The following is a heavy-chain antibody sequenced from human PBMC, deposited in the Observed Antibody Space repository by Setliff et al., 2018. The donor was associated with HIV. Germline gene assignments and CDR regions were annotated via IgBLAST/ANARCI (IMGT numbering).Heavy chain of an antibody. Sequence: SETLSLTCTVSGGSMSSYYWSWIRQPPGKGLEWIGSIYYTGSTDYNPSLMSRVTITISTSKRQFSLNLSSVTAADSAMYYCARGKSGSYDAYDMWGQGTMVTVSS. CDR1: GGSMSSYY. J-gene: IGHJ3*02. CDR3: ARGKSGSYDAYDM. CDR2: IYYTGST. D-gene: IGHD5-12*01. V-gene: IGHV4-59*08.